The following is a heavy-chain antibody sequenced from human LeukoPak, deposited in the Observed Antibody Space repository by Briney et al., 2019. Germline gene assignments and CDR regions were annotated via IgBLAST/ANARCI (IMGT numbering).Heavy chain of an antibody. CDR1: GGSFSGYY. Sequence: SETLSLTCAVYGGSFSGYYWSWIRQPPGKGLEWIGSIYYSGSTYYNPSLKSRVTISVDTSKNQFSLKLSSVTAADTAVYYCARLGSGSYYFFPLDYWGQGTLVTVSS. V-gene: IGHV4-34*01. CDR3: ARLGSGSYYFFPLDY. J-gene: IGHJ4*02. D-gene: IGHD1-26*01. CDR2: IYYSGST.